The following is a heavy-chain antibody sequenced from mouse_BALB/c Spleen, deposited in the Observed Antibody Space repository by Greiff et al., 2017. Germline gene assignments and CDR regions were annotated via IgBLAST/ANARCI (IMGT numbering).Heavy chain of an antibody. CDR1: GFTFSSYG. Sequence: EVKLVESGGGLVQPGGSLKLSCAASGFTFSSYGMSWVRKTPDKRLELVATINSNGGSTYYPDSVKGRFTISRDNAKNTLYLQMSSLKSEDTAMYYCARGNDGFSWFVYWGLGTLVTVSA. CDR2: INSNGGST. V-gene: IGHV5-6-3*01. J-gene: IGHJ3*01. CDR3: ARGNDGFSWFVY. D-gene: IGHD2-3*01.